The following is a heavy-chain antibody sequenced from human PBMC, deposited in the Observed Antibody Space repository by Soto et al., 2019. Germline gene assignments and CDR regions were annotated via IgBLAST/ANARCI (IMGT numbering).Heavy chain of an antibody. V-gene: IGHV1-69*08. CDR2: IIPIPGIA. D-gene: IGHD1-26*01. Sequence: QVQLVKSGAEVKQPGSSVKVSCTASGGTFSSYTISWERQAPGQGLEWMGRIIPIPGIAKYAQKFQGRVTITADKSTSTAYREQSSLRSEDTAVYYCARERETYFGMDVWGQGTTVTVSS. CDR1: GGTFSSYT. J-gene: IGHJ6*02. CDR3: ARERETYFGMDV.